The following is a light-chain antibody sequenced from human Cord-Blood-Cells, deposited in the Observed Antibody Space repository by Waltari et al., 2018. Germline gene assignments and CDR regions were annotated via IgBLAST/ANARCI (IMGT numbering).Light chain of an antibody. J-gene: IGKJ5*01. CDR1: QSVLYSSNNKNY. CDR2: WAS. Sequence: DIVMTQSPDSLAVSLDERATINCKYSQSVLYSSNNKNYLAWYQQKPGQPPKLLIYWASTRESGVPYRFSGSGSGTDFTLTISSLQAEDVAVYYCQQYYSTPITFGQGTRLEIK. V-gene: IGKV4-1*01. CDR3: QQYYSTPIT.